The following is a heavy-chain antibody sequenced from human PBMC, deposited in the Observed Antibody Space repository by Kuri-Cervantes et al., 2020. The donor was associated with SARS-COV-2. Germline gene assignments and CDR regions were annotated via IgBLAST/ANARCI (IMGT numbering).Heavy chain of an antibody. D-gene: IGHD1-26*01. CDR3: AKEYSGSWGYGY. CDR2: ISYDGSNE. CDR1: GFTFSSYG. Sequence: LSLTCAASGFTFSSYGMHWVRQAPGKGLEWVAVISYDGSNEYYADSVKGRFTISRDNSKNTLYLQMNSLRAEDTAVYYCAKEYSGSWGYGYWGQGTLVTVSS. V-gene: IGHV3-30*18. J-gene: IGHJ4*02.